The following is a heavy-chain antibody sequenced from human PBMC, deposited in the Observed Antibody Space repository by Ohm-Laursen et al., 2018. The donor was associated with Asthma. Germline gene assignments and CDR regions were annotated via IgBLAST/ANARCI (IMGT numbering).Heavy chain of an antibody. D-gene: IGHD3-22*01. V-gene: IGHV4-30-4*01. J-gene: IGHJ6*02. CDR3: ARDLRYYDSSGYSPYGMDV. Sequence: PSQTLSLTCAVSGGSISSGDYYWSWIRQPPGKGLEWIGYIYYSGSTYYNPSLKSRVTISVDTSKNQFSLKLSSVTAADTAVYYCARDLRYYDSSGYSPYGMDVWGQGTTVTVSS. CDR1: GGSISSGDYY. CDR2: IYYSGST.